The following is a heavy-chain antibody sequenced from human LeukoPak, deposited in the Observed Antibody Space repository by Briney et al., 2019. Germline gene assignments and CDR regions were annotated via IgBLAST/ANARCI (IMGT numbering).Heavy chain of an antibody. V-gene: IGHV3-53*01. CDR2: IYNGDRT. CDR3: ARWTGHY. J-gene: IGHJ4*02. D-gene: IGHD3/OR15-3a*01. Sequence: GVSLRCSCAASRFTFSTIGRSRDPHAPGKGLKSFSIIYNGDRTYYADSVKGRFTISRDNSKNALYLQMNSLRAEDTDVYYCARWTGHYWGQGALVTVSS. CDR1: RFTFSTIG.